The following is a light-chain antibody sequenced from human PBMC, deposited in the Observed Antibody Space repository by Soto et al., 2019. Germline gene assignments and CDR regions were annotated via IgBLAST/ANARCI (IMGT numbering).Light chain of an antibody. V-gene: IGKV3-15*01. CDR3: QQYDNRPPWT. J-gene: IGKJ1*01. CDR2: DAS. Sequence: EIVMTQSPATLSVSPGERATLSCRASQSVSSSLAWYQQKPGQAPRLLIYDASTRATGIPARFSGSGSGTEFTLTISSLHSEDFAIYFCQQYDNRPPWTFGQGTKVEIK. CDR1: QSVSSS.